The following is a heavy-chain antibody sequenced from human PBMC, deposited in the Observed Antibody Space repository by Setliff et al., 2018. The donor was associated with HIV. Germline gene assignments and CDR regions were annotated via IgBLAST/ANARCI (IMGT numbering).Heavy chain of an antibody. CDR2: VYHSGST. D-gene: IGHD1-26*01. V-gene: IGHV4-59*08. J-gene: IGHJ4*02. Sequence: ASETLSLTCTVSGGSISSDYWSWIRQPPGKGLEWIGYVYHSGSTNYNPSLKSRVIISVDTSKNQFSMKLRSVTAADTAVYYCARLRSELGVFDYWVQGTLVTVSS. CDR1: GGSISSDY. CDR3: ARLRSELGVFDY.